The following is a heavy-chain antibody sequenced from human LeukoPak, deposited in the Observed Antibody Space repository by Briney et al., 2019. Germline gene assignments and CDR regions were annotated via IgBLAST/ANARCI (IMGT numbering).Heavy chain of an antibody. CDR1: DASISSYY. Sequence: SETLSLTCTVSDASISSYYWSWLRQPPGKGLEWIAYIHSRGSTNYNPSLKSRVTISIDTSKYQFSLKLSSATAADTAVYYCARHSQYTSAPMDVWGQGTTVTVSS. CDR2: IHSRGST. V-gene: IGHV4-59*08. J-gene: IGHJ6*02. CDR3: ARHSQYTSAPMDV. D-gene: IGHD1-1*01.